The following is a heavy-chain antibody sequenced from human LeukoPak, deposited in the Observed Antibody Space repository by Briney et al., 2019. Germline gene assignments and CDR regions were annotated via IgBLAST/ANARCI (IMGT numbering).Heavy chain of an antibody. J-gene: IGHJ6*02. CDR1: GFTFSSYA. D-gene: IGHD3-9*01. CDR3: AKDGSLGYFHRLLRDYYYYGMDV. Sequence: SGGSLRLSCAASGFTFSSYAMSWVRQAPGKGLEWVSAISGSGGSTYYADSVKGRFTISRDNSKNTLYLQMNSLRAEDTAVYYCAKDGSLGYFHRLLRDYYYYGMDVWGQGTTVTVSS. V-gene: IGHV3-23*01. CDR2: ISGSGGST.